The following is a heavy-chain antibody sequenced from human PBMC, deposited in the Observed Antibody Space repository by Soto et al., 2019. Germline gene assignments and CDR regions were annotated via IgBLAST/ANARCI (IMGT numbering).Heavy chain of an antibody. D-gene: IGHD3-10*01. Sequence: QVQLQQWGAGLLKPSETLSLTCAVYGGSFSGYYWSWIRQPPGKGLEWIGEINHSGSTNYNPSLKGRVTISVDTSKNQFSLKLSSVTAADTAVYYCARVSYGSGLDYWGQGTLVTVSS. CDR1: GGSFSGYY. CDR3: ARVSYGSGLDY. V-gene: IGHV4-34*01. CDR2: INHSGST. J-gene: IGHJ4*02.